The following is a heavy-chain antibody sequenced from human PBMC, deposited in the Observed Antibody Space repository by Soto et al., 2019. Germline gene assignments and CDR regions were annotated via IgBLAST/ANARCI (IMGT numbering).Heavy chain of an antibody. J-gene: IGHJ3*02. CDR1: GFTFSIYA. D-gene: IGHD3-10*01. V-gene: IGHV3-23*01. CDR3: AKDQRRILWFGEENAFDI. CDR2: ISGSGGST. Sequence: GGSLRLSCAASGFTFSIYAMSWFRQAPGKGLEWVSAISGSGGSTYYADSVKARFTISRDNSKNTLYLQMNSLRAEDTAVYYCAKDQRRILWFGEENAFDIWGQGTMVTVSS.